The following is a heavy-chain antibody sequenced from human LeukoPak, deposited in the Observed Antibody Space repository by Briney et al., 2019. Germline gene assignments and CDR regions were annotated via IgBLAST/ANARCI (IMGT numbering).Heavy chain of an antibody. J-gene: IGHJ1*01. V-gene: IGHV4-30-4*08. CDR2: IYYSGST. D-gene: IGHD6-13*01. Sequence: SQTLSLTCTVSGGSISSGDYYWSWIRQPPGKCLEWIGYIYYSGSTYYNPSLKSRVTISVDTSKNQFSLKLSSVTAADTAVYYCARKISIEAAAAGTAVYFQHWGQGTLVTVSS. CDR3: ARKISIEAAAAGTAVYFQH. CDR1: GGSISSGDYY.